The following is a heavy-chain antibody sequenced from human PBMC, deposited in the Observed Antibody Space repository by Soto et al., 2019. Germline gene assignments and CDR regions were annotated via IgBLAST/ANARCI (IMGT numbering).Heavy chain of an antibody. J-gene: IGHJ6*02. CDR1: GYTFTGYY. Sequence: QVQLVQSGAEVKKPGASVKVSCKASGYTFTGYYMHWVRQAPGQGLEWMGWINPNSGGRNYAQKFQGWVTMTRDPSISTAYMELSRLRSDDTAVYYCATGYSSGWSRGYYYGMDVWGQGTTVTVSS. CDR2: INPNSGGR. CDR3: ATGYSSGWSRGYYYGMDV. V-gene: IGHV1-2*04. D-gene: IGHD6-19*01.